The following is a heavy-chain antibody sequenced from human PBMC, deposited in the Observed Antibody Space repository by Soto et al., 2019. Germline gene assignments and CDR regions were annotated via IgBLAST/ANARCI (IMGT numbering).Heavy chain of an antibody. Sequence: ASVKVSCKASGYTFTDYAIHWVRQAPGQSLEWMGWISAVNGNTKYSQRIQGRVTFTIDTSASAAYMELSSLTFGDTAVYYCARSKRSSGYYNWFDPWGQGTLVTVSS. CDR2: ISAVNGNT. V-gene: IGHV1-3*01. CDR1: GYTFTDYA. D-gene: IGHD3-22*01. CDR3: ARSKRSSGYYNWFDP. J-gene: IGHJ5*02.